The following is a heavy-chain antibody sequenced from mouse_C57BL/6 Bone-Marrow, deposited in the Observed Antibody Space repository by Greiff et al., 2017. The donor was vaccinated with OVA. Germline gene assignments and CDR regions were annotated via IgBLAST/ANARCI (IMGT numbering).Heavy chain of an antibody. CDR2: IWSGGST. J-gene: IGHJ2*01. D-gene: IGHD2-4*01. V-gene: IGHV2-2*01. Sequence: VQLVESGPGLVQPSQSLSITCTVSGFSLTSYGVHWVRQSPGKGLEWLGVIWSGGSTDYNAAFISRLSISKDNSKSQVFFKMNSLQADDTAIYYCARGYDYDRFDYWGQGTTLTVSS. CDR3: ARGYDYDRFDY. CDR1: GFSLTSYG.